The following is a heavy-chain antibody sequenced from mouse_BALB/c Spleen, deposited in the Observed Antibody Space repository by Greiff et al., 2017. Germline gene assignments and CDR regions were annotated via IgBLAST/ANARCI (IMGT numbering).Heavy chain of an antibody. CDR1: GFTFTDYY. CDR3: ARDKGYAWFAY. V-gene: IGHV7-3*02. CDR2: IRNKANGYTT. Sequence: EVMLVESGGGLVQPGGSLRLSCATSGFTFTDYYMSWVRQPPGKALEWLGFIRNKANGYTTEYSASVKGRFTISRDNSQSILYLQMNTLRAEDSATYYCARDKGYAWFAYWGQGTLVTVSA. J-gene: IGHJ3*01. D-gene: IGHD2-2*01.